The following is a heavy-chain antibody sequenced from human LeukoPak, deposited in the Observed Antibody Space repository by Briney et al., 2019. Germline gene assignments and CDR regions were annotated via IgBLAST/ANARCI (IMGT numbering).Heavy chain of an antibody. D-gene: IGHD1-26*01. J-gene: IGHJ6*03. CDR2: INSDGSNT. V-gene: IGHV3-74*01. CDR3: ARGGSGSYYYYYYMDV. Sequence: GGSLRLSCAASGFTFSSYWMHWVRQAPGKGLVGVSRINSDGSNTIYADSVKGRFTISRDNAKNSLYLQMNSLRAEDTAVYYCARGGSGSYYYYYYMDVWGKGTTVTVSS. CDR1: GFTFSSYW.